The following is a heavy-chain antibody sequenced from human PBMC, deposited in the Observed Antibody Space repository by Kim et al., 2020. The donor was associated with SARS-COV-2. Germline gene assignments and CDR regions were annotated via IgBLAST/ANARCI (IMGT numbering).Heavy chain of an antibody. Sequence: ASVKVSCKASGYTFTSYGISWVRQAPGQGLEWMGWISAYNGNTNYAQKLQGRVTMTTDTSTSTAYMELRSLRSDDTAVYYCARVAHYDFWREDNWFDPWGQGTLVTVSS. J-gene: IGHJ5*02. V-gene: IGHV1-18*04. CDR1: GYTFTSYG. CDR3: ARVAHYDFWREDNWFDP. D-gene: IGHD3-3*01. CDR2: ISAYNGNT.